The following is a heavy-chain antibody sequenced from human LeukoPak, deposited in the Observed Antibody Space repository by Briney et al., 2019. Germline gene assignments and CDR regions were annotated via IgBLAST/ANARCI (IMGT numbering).Heavy chain of an antibody. V-gene: IGHV4-34*01. J-gene: IGHJ4*02. CDR2: INHSGYT. CDR3: SRQVVGNDY. Sequence: SETLSLTCAVYGESSFSNYYWSLIRQTPGGALEWIGEINHSGYTNYNPSLKSRVTLSIDTSKNQFSLRLNSVTAADTAAYYCSRQVVGNDYWGQGTLVTVSS. D-gene: IGHD3-22*01. CDR1: GESSFSNYY.